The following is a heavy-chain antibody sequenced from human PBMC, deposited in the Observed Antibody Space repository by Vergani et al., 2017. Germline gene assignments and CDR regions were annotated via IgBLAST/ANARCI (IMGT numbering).Heavy chain of an antibody. D-gene: IGHD6-13*01. J-gene: IGHJ5*02. CDR2: IYTSGST. CDR3: ASQRRVYSSSWYNWFDP. V-gene: IGHV4-61*02. CDR1: GGSISSGSYY. Sequence: QVQLQESGPGLVKPSQTLSLTCTVSGGSISSGSYYWSWIRQPAGKGLEWIGRIYTSGSTNYNPSLKSRVNISVDTSKNQFSLKLSSVNAADTAVYYCASQRRVYSSSWYNWFDPWGQGTLVTVSS.